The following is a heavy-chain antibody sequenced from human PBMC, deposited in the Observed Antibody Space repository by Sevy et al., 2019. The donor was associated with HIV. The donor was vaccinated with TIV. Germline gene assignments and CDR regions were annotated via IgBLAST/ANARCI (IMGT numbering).Heavy chain of an antibody. D-gene: IGHD3-22*01. CDR1: GFTFDDYG. CDR2: INWNGGNT. Sequence: GGSLRLSCAASGFTFDDYGMTWVRQAPGKGLEWVSGINWNGGNTGYADSVKGRFTLSRDNAKNSLYLQMNSLRAEDTALYHCARRIRYDSSGYGFYFDHWGQGTLVTVSS. CDR3: ARRIRYDSSGYGFYFDH. V-gene: IGHV3-20*01. J-gene: IGHJ4*02.